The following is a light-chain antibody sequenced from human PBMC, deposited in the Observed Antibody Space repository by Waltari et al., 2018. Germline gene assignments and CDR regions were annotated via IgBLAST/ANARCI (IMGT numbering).Light chain of an antibody. CDR1: QNVGTW. CDR3: QQYSSFST. J-gene: IGKJ2*01. CDR2: MAS. V-gene: IGKV1-5*03. Sequence: DIQTTQSPSTLSASVGDRVTISCRASQNVGTWLAWYQQKPGKAPKLLIYMASSVESGVPSRFSGSGSGTEFTLTISSLQPDDFATYSCQQYSSFSTFGQGTKV.